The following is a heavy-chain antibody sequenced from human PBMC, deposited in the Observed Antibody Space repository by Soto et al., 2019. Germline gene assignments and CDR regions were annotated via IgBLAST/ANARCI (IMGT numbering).Heavy chain of an antibody. Sequence: GGSLRLSCATSGFTFSSYGMHWVRQAPGKGLEWVSYISSSGSTIYYADSVKGRFTISRDNAKNSLYLQMNSLRAEDTAVYYCARVAQATTLGGNWFDPWGQGTLVTVSS. J-gene: IGHJ5*02. CDR1: GFTFSSYG. D-gene: IGHD4-4*01. V-gene: IGHV3-48*04. CDR2: ISSSGSTI. CDR3: ARVAQATTLGGNWFDP.